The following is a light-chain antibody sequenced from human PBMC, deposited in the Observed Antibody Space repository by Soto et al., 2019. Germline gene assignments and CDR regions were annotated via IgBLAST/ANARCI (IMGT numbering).Light chain of an antibody. CDR2: AAF. CDR1: QSISSY. CDR3: QQSYSFPRT. V-gene: IGKV1-39*01. J-gene: IGKJ1*01. Sequence: DIQMTQSPSSLSASVGDRVTITCRASQSISSYLNWYQQKPGKAPNLLIHAAFNLQSGVPSRFSGSGSGTDFTLTNSRLQPEDFATYYCQQSYSFPRTFGQGTKVEIK.